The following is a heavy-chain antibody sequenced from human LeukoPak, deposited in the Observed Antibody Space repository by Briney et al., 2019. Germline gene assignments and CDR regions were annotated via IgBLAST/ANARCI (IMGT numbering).Heavy chain of an antibody. CDR1: GLTFSSYA. CDR3: ARDPYSYDSRGYYLDY. Sequence: GGSLRLSCAASGLTFSSYAMHWVRQAPGKGLEWVALISYDSSEYYADSVKGRFTVSRDNSKNTLYLQMNSLRAEDTALYYCARDPYSYDSRGYYLDYWGQGTLVTVSS. D-gene: IGHD3-22*01. J-gene: IGHJ4*02. V-gene: IGHV3-30*04. CDR2: ISYDSSE.